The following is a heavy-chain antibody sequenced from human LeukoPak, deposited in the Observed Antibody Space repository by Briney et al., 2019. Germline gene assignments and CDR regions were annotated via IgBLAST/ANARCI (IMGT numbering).Heavy chain of an antibody. V-gene: IGHV4-59*01. D-gene: IGHD2-2*01. CDR2: IYYSGST. J-gene: IGHJ4*02. CDR3: ASLPSRYCSSTSCYPYYFDY. Sequence: PSETLSLTCTVSGGSIRSYYWSWIRQPPGKGLEWIGYIYYSGSTNYNPSLKSRVTISVDTSKNQFSLKLSSVTAADTAVYYCASLPSRYCSSTSCYPYYFDYWGQGTLVTVSS. CDR1: GGSIRSYY.